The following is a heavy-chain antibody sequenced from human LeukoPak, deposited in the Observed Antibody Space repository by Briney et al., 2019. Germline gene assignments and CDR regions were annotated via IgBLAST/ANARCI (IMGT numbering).Heavy chain of an antibody. CDR1: GFTFSSYS. Sequence: GGSLTLSRAASGFTFSSYSMIWVRQAPGKGLEWVSSISSSSRYIYYADSVKGRFTISRDNAKNSLYPQMNSLRAEDTGVYYCARDHCSGGSCYYGNWGRGTLVSVSS. CDR3: ARDHCSGGSCYYGN. D-gene: IGHD2-15*01. J-gene: IGHJ4*02. CDR2: ISSSSRYI. V-gene: IGHV3-21*01.